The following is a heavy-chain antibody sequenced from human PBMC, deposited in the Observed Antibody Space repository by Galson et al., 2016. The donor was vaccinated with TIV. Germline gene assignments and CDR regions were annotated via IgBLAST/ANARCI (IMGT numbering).Heavy chain of an antibody. J-gene: IGHJ3*02. D-gene: IGHD5-18*01. Sequence: SLRLSCAASGLTVNNAWMSWVRQAPGKGLEWVGRIRGRPNDGTTDYAAPVKARFTISRDDSKNTLYLQMNSLNTEDTAVYYCATEGYTYGHRSFGIWGQGTMVTVSS. CDR3: ATEGYTYGHRSFGI. CDR1: GLTVNNAW. CDR2: IRGRPNDGTT. V-gene: IGHV3-15*01.